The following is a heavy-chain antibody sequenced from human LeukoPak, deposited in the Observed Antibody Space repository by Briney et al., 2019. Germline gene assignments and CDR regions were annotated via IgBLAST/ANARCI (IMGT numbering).Heavy chain of an antibody. CDR3: AKTITSGHYYYYMDV. V-gene: IGHV3-30*02. CDR2: IRYDGRNK. Sequence: GGSLRLSCAASGFTFSSYGMHWVRQAPGKGLEWVAFIRYDGRNKYYEDFVKGRFTISRDNSKNTLYLQMNSLRAEDTAVYYCAKTITSGHYYYYMDVWGKGTTVTVSS. CDR1: GFTFSSYG. D-gene: IGHD3-3*01. J-gene: IGHJ6*03.